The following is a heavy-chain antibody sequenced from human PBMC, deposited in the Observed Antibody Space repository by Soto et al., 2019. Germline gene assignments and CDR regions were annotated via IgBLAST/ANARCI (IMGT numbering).Heavy chain of an antibody. CDR2: IYYSGST. V-gene: IGHV4-39*01. CDR3: ASHCRTVKSSYLNRFVS. Sequence: RPPGKGLAWLGNIYYSGSTYYNPSLKSRVTTSVDTSKNQFSLKLNSVTAADKAVYYCASHCRTVKSSYLNRFVSGGQLNLVSVSA. J-gene: IGHJ5*01. D-gene: IGHD2-2*01.